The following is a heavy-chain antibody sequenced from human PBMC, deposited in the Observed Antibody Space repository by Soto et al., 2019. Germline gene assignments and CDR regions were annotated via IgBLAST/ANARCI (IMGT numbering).Heavy chain of an antibody. V-gene: IGHV1-18*01. Sequence: QVQLVQSGAEVKKPGASVKVSCKASGYTFTSYGISWVRQAPGQGLEWMGWISAYNGNTNYAQKLQGRVTMTTDSSTSTAYMELRSLRSDDTAVYYCAREGGSSWYDYYYYYGMDVWGQGTTVTVSS. CDR2: ISAYNGNT. D-gene: IGHD6-13*01. CDR1: GYTFTSYG. CDR3: AREGGSSWYDYYYYYGMDV. J-gene: IGHJ6*02.